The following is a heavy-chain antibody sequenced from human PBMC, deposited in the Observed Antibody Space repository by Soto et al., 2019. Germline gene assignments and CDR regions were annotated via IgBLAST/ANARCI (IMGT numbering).Heavy chain of an antibody. Sequence: ASVKVSCKASGGTFTSYAMHWVRQAPGQRLEWMGWINAGNGNTKYSQKFQGRVTITRDTSASTAYMELSSLRSEDTAVYYCARVYYDILTGSHLRWFDPWGQGTLVTVSS. J-gene: IGHJ5*02. CDR2: INAGNGNT. V-gene: IGHV1-3*01. D-gene: IGHD3-9*01. CDR1: GGTFTSYA. CDR3: ARVYYDILTGSHLRWFDP.